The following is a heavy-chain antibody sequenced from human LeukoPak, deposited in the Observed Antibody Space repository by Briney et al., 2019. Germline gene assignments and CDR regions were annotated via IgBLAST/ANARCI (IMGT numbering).Heavy chain of an antibody. J-gene: IGHJ4*02. Sequence: NSSETLSLTCSVSGGSISSTGHYWGWIRQSPEKGLDWIGSIYSNGNTYYNPSVKSRVTMSVDTSKNQFSLKLTSMTAAETAVYYCARAGTYYDILTGYYYFDYWGQGTLVTVSS. D-gene: IGHD3-9*01. CDR3: ARAGTYYDILTGYYYFDY. CDR1: GGSISSTGHY. CDR2: IYSNGNT. V-gene: IGHV4-39*07.